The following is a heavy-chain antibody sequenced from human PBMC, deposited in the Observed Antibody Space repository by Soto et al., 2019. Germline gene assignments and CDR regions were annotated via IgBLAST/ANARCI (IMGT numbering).Heavy chain of an antibody. Sequence: SVKVSCKASGGTFSSCAISCVRQAPGQGLEWMGGIIPIFGTANYAQKFQGRVTITADESTSTAYMELSSLRSEDTAVYYCARSMIVVVNAFDIWGQGTMVTVSS. D-gene: IGHD3-22*01. CDR3: ARSMIVVVNAFDI. V-gene: IGHV1-69*13. CDR2: IIPIFGTA. J-gene: IGHJ3*02. CDR1: GGTFSSCA.